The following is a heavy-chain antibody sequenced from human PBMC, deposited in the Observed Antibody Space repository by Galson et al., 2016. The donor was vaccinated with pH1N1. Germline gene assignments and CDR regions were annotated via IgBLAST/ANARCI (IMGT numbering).Heavy chain of an antibody. CDR2: ILYNGNDK. V-gene: IGHV3-30*12. J-gene: IGHJ3*02. CDR3: ARDESGYGDSFPDVFDI. Sequence: LRLSCAASGFTFSSCGIYWVRQAPGKGLEWVGNILYNGNDKYYADSVKGRFTISRDSSMTTVHLQMISVTVEDTAVYFCARDESGYGDSFPDVFDIWGQGTMVTVSS. D-gene: IGHD4-17*01. CDR1: GFTFSSCG.